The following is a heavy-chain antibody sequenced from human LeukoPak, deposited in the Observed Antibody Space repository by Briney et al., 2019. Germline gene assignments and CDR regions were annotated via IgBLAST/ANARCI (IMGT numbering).Heavy chain of an antibody. CDR2: INPNSGGT. D-gene: IGHD1-26*01. Sequence: ASVKVSCKASGYTFTGYYMHWVRQAPGQGLEWMGWINPNSGGTNYAQKFQGWVTMTRDTSISTAYMELSRLRSDDTAVYYCARESRGSGSSYHFDYWGQGTLVTVSS. J-gene: IGHJ4*02. V-gene: IGHV1-2*04. CDR3: ARESRGSGSSYHFDY. CDR1: GYTFTGYY.